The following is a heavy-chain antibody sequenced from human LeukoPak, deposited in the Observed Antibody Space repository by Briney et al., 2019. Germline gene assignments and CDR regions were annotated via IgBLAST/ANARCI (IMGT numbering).Heavy chain of an antibody. CDR1: GGSISSSSYY. Sequence: SETLSLTCTVSGGSISSSSYYWGWIRQPPGKGLEWIGSIYHRGSSYFHPSLKGRVTISVDTSKNHFSLKLSSVAAANTAVYYCARHSSYYGNFDYWGQGTLVTVSS. D-gene: IGHD3-10*01. CDR3: ARHSSYYGNFDY. V-gene: IGHV4-39*01. CDR2: IYHRGSS. J-gene: IGHJ4*02.